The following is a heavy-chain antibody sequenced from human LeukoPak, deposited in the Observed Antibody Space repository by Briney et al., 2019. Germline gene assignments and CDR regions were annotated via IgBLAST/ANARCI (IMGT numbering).Heavy chain of an antibody. CDR1: GFTFSSYE. CDR2: ITSSGSTI. Sequence: GGSLRLSCAASGFTFSSYEMNWVRQAPGKGVEWVSSITSSGSTIYYADSLKGRFTISRDNAKNSLYLQMNSLRAEDTAVYYCARMDYYYGMDVWGQGTTVTVSS. CDR3: ARMDYYYGMDV. J-gene: IGHJ6*02. V-gene: IGHV3-48*03.